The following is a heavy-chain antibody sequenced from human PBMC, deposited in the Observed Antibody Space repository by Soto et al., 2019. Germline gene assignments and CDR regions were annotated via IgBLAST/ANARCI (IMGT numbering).Heavy chain of an antibody. V-gene: IGHV1-69*13. CDR1: GGTFSSYA. Sequence: SVKVSCKASGGTFSSYAISWVRQAPGQGLEWMGGIIPIFGTANYAQKFQGRVTITADESTSTAYMELSSLRSEDTAVYYCAGGSRISGSPYYYYYGMDVWGQGTTVTVSS. CDR2: IIPIFGTA. CDR3: AGGSRISGSPYYYYYGMDV. J-gene: IGHJ6*02. D-gene: IGHD3-10*01.